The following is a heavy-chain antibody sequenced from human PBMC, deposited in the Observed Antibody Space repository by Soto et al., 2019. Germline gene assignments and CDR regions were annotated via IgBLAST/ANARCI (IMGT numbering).Heavy chain of an antibody. Sequence: SETLSLTCTVSGGSISSYYWTWIRQPPGRGLEWIGYIYYSGSPNYNPSLKSRVSISVDTSKNQFSLKLSSVTAADTAVYYCARNRDGYNPYCFDYWGQGTLVTVSS. CDR1: GGSISSYY. D-gene: IGHD5-12*01. CDR2: IYYSGSP. V-gene: IGHV4-59*01. J-gene: IGHJ4*02. CDR3: ARNRDGYNPYCFDY.